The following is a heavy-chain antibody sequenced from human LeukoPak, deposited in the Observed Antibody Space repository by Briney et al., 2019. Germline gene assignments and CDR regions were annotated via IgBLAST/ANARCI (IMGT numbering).Heavy chain of an antibody. CDR1: GFTFSSYW. Sequence: GGSLRLSCAASGFTFSSYWMHWVRQAAGKWLVWVSLIYVDDSSTRYAAYVKGRFTISRDTAKNTLYLPMNSLRAGDTAVYYCARDLYYYDSSGDYWGKGTLVTVS. CDR2: IYVDDSST. J-gene: IGHJ4*02. CDR3: ARDLYYYDSSGDY. D-gene: IGHD3-22*01. V-gene: IGHV3-74*01.